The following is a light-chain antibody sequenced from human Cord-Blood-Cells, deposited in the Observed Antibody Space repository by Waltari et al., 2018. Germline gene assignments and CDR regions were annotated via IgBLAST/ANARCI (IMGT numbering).Light chain of an antibody. CDR1: SGSIASNY. CDR2: EAN. V-gene: IGLV6-57*01. Sequence: NFILTHPHSVSESPGKTVTISCTRSSGSIASNYVQWSQQRPGSSPTTVIYEANQRPSGVPDRFSGSIDSSSNSASLTISGLKTEDEADYYCQSYDSSNQVFGGGTKLTVL. CDR3: QSYDSSNQV. J-gene: IGLJ2*01.